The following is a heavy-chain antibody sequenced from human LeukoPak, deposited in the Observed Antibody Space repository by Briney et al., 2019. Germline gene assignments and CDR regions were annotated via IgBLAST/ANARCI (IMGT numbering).Heavy chain of an antibody. Sequence: VSVKVSCKGSRYTFTTYDINWVRQAAGQGLEWMGWMNPNSGNTGYAQKFQGRVTMTRNTSISTAYMELSSLRSEDTAVYYCARVWCSSTNCLNGWFDPWGQGTLVTVSS. CDR3: ARVWCSSTNCLNGWFDP. CDR2: MNPNSGNT. J-gene: IGHJ5*02. V-gene: IGHV1-8*01. D-gene: IGHD2-2*01. CDR1: RYTFTTYD.